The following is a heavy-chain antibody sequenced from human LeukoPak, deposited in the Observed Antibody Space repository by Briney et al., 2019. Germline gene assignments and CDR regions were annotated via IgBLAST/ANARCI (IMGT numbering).Heavy chain of an antibody. CDR3: ARDHSGYSSAPPKY. CDR1: GYTFTGFF. Sequence: GASVTVSCKASGYTFTGFFMHWVRQAPGQGLEWMGWINPNSGGTNYAQKFQGRVTMTRDSSISTAYMELSRLRSDDTAVYYCARDHSGYSSAPPKYWGQGTLVTVSS. D-gene: IGHD6-19*01. V-gene: IGHV1-2*02. CDR2: INPNSGGT. J-gene: IGHJ4*02.